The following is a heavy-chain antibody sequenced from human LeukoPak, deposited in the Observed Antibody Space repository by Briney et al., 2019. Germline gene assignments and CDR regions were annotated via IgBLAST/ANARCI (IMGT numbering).Heavy chain of an antibody. CDR2: ISSSSSYI. CDR1: GFTFSSYS. D-gene: IGHD3-10*01. Sequence: RAGGSLRLSCAASGFTFSSYSMNWVRQAPGKGLEWVSSISSSSSYIYYADSVKGRFTISRDSAKNSLYLQMNSLRAEDTAVYYCARDCLVRGVIGYYCYYMDVWGKGTTVTVSS. V-gene: IGHV3-21*01. CDR3: ARDCLVRGVIGYYCYYMDV. J-gene: IGHJ6*03.